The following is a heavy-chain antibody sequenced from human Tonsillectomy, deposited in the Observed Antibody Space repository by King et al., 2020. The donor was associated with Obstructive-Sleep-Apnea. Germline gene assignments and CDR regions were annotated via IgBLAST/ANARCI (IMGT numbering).Heavy chain of an antibody. CDR3: AIGVERYDILTGYPFDY. D-gene: IGHD3-9*01. CDR1: GGTFSSYA. CDR2: IIPILGIA. Sequence: VQLVQSGAEVKKPGSSVKVSCKASGGTFSSYAISWVRQAPGQGLEWMGRIIPILGIANYAQKFQGRVTITADKSTSTAYMELSSLRSEDTAVYYCAIGVERYDILTGYPFDYWGQGTLVTVSS. V-gene: IGHV1-69*09. J-gene: IGHJ4*02.